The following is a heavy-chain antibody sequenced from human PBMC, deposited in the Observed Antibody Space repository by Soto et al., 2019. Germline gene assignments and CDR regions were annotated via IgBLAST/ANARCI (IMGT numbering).Heavy chain of an antibody. D-gene: IGHD3-22*01. Sequence: GGSLRLSCAASGFTFSSYGMHWVRQAPGKGLEWVAVISYDGSNKYYADSVKGRFTISRDNSKNTLYLQMNSLRAEDTAGYYCAKVEGVLYYDSTFDYWGQGTLVTVSS. J-gene: IGHJ4*02. CDR2: ISYDGSNK. V-gene: IGHV3-30*18. CDR3: AKVEGVLYYDSTFDY. CDR1: GFTFSSYG.